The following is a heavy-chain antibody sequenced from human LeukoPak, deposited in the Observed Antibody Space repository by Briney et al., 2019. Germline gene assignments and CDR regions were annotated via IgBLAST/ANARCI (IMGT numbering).Heavy chain of an antibody. CDR3: ARIRLDYSETRIDSFDI. J-gene: IGHJ3*02. D-gene: IGHD3-22*01. CDR1: GFTVSSNY. V-gene: IGHV3-53*04. CDR2: IYSGGST. Sequence: GGSLRLSCAASGFTVSSNYMSWVRQAPGKGLEWVSVIYSGGSTYYADSVKGRYTISRHNPNTLCLQMNSLKTEDTAVYYCARIRLDYSETRIDSFDIWGQGTMVTVSS.